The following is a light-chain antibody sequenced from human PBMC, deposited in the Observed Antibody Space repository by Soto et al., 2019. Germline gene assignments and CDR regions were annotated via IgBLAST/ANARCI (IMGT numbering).Light chain of an antibody. CDR1: QSVSSNY. CDR2: GAS. Sequence: EIVMTQSPATLSVSPGERATLSCRASQSVSSNYLAWYQQKPGQAPRLLIYGASSRATGIPDRFSGSGSGTDFTLTIRRLEPEDFAVYYCQQYGSSYPWTFGQGTQVDIK. V-gene: IGKV3-20*01. J-gene: IGKJ1*01. CDR3: QQYGSSYPWT.